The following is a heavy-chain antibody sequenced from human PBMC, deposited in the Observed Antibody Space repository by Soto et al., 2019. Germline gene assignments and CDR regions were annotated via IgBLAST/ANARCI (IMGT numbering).Heavy chain of an antibody. Sequence: GTSVKLSCKASGDTFTSYAMHWVRPAPGQRLEWMGWINAGNGNTKYSQKLQGRVTITRDTSASTAYMELSSLRSEDTAVYYCARGVAGHLHWFDPWGQGTLVTVSS. CDR1: GDTFTSYA. J-gene: IGHJ5*02. D-gene: IGHD6-19*01. CDR2: INAGNGNT. V-gene: IGHV1-3*01. CDR3: ARGVAGHLHWFDP.